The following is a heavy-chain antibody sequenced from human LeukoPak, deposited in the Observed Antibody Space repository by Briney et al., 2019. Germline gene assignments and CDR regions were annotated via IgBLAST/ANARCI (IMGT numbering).Heavy chain of an antibody. D-gene: IGHD5-12*01. CDR1: GYTFTGYY. V-gene: IGHV1-2*02. CDR2: INPNSGGT. CDR3: ARFYGGYSNNWFDP. Sequence: ASVKVSCKASGYTFTGYYMHWVRQAPGQGLEWMGWINPNSGGTNYAQKFQGRVTMTTDTSTSTAYMELRSLRSDDTAVYYCARFYGGYSNNWFDPWGQGTLVTVSS. J-gene: IGHJ5*02.